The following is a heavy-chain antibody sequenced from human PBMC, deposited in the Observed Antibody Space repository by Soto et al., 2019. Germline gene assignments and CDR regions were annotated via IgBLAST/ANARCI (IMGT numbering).Heavy chain of an antibody. CDR1: GGSISSYY. J-gene: IGHJ4*02. CDR3: ARDFKRTYFGY. Sequence: SETLSLTCTVSGGSISSYYWSWIRQPPGKGLEWIGYIYYSGSTNYNPSLKSRVTISVDTSKNQFSLKLSSVTAADTAVYYCARDFKRTYFGYWGEGTLVTVSS. V-gene: IGHV4-59*01. CDR2: IYYSGST.